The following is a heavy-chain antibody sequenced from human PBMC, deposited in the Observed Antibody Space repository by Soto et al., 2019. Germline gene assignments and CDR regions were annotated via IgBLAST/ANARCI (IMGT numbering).Heavy chain of an antibody. J-gene: IGHJ4*02. D-gene: IGHD6-13*01. CDR2: IYWDDDK. CDR3: TRNSAAGTDY. Sequence: TLSLTCTVSGGSISRYYWSWIRQPPGKALEWLALIYWDDDKRYSPSLKSRLTITKDTSKNQVVLTMTNMDPVDTATYYCTRNSAAGTDYWGQGTLVTVS. CDR1: GGSISRYYWS. V-gene: IGHV2-5*08.